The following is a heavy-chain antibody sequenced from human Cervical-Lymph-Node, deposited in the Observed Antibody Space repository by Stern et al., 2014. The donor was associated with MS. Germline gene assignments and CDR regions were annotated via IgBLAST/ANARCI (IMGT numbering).Heavy chain of an antibody. V-gene: IGHV3-7*01. CDR3: ARGSDT. D-gene: IGHD2-15*01. CDR2: IKEDGSET. J-gene: IGHJ5*02. CDR1: GFTFSSYW. Sequence: EVQLVQSEGGLVQPGGSLRLSCAASGFTFSSYWMNWVRQAPGQGLEWVANIKEDGSETYYVDSVKGRFTISRDNAKNSLSLKVHSLRAEDTAVYYCARGSDTWGQGTLVTVSS.